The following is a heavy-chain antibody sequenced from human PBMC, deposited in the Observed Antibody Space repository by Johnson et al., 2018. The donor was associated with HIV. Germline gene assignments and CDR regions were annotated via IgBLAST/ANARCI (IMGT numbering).Heavy chain of an antibody. CDR1: GFTFSTYA. Sequence: VQLVESGGGLVQPGGSLRLSCAASGFTFSTYAMHWVRQAPGKGLEYVSAISSNGGSTYYANSVKGRFTISRDNSKNTLYRQMGSLRAEDMAVYYCARAGLTYTLDAFDIWGQGTLVTVSS. V-gene: IGHV3-64*01. CDR3: ARAGLTYTLDAFDI. D-gene: IGHD3-16*01. CDR2: ISSNGGST. J-gene: IGHJ3*02.